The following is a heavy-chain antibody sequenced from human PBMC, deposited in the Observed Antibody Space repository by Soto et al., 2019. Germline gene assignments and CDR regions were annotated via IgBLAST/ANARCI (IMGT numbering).Heavy chain of an antibody. Sequence: QVQLVQSGAELKKPGASVKVSCEASGYTFTSHAIHWVRQAPGQRLEWVGWINAGSGYTKYSQKFQDRVTITRDSSASAAYMELSSLRSDDTAVYYCARARFYGSGTFNSFDYWGQGTLVSVSS. CDR1: GYTFTSHA. CDR2: INAGSGYT. D-gene: IGHD3-10*01. J-gene: IGHJ4*02. V-gene: IGHV1-3*01. CDR3: ARARFYGSGTFNSFDY.